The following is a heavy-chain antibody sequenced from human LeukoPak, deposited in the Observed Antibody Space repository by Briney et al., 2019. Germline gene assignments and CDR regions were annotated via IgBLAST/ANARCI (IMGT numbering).Heavy chain of an antibody. CDR1: GGTFSSYA. V-gene: IGHV1-69*13. Sequence: ASVKVSCKASGGTFSSYAISWVRQAPGQGLEWMGGIIPIFGTANYAQKFQGRVTITADESTSTAYMELSSLRSEDTTVYYCARMSGPGGYDSSNFDYWGQGTLVTVSS. CDR2: IIPIFGTA. J-gene: IGHJ4*02. CDR3: ARMSGPGGYDSSNFDY. D-gene: IGHD3-22*01.